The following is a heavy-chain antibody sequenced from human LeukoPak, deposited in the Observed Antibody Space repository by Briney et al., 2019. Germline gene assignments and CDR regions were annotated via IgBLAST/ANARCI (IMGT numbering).Heavy chain of an antibody. Sequence: PGGSLRLSCAASGFTFSYYYMYWVRQAPGRGFVSVSRIGSDGGSTIYAASVKGRFTISRDNAKNTLYLQMNSLRAEDTALYYCARDDSNGIDYWGQGTLVTVSS. CDR3: ARDDSNGIDY. CDR2: IGSDGGST. D-gene: IGHD3-22*01. CDR1: GFTFSYYY. J-gene: IGHJ4*02. V-gene: IGHV3-74*01.